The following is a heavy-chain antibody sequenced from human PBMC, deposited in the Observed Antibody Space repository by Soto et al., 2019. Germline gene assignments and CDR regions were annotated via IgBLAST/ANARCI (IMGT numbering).Heavy chain of an antibody. D-gene: IGHD1-26*01. CDR1: GGTFSSYA. CDR3: ARGSGSYPVAYYYYGMDV. J-gene: IGHJ6*02. Sequence: ASVKVSCKASGGTFSSYAISWVRQAPGQGLEWMGGIIPIFGTANYAQKFQGRVTITADESTSTAYMELSSLRSEDTAVYYCARGSGSYPVAYYYYGMDVWGQGTTVTVSS. V-gene: IGHV1-69*13. CDR2: IIPIFGTA.